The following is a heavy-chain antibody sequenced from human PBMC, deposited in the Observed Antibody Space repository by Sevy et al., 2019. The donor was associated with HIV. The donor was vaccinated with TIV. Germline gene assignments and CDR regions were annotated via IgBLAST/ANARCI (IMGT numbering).Heavy chain of an antibody. V-gene: IGHV3-21*01. D-gene: IGHD3-22*01. CDR3: AGENYYDSTAYRFDY. CDR2: ISSSSSYI. CDR1: GFIFSNYN. Sequence: GGSLRLSCAASGFIFSNYNVNWVRQAPGKGLEWVSSISSSSSYIYYADSVKGRFTISRDNAKNSLYLQMNNLRAEDTAVYYCAGENYYDSTAYRFDYWGQGTLVTVSS. J-gene: IGHJ4*02.